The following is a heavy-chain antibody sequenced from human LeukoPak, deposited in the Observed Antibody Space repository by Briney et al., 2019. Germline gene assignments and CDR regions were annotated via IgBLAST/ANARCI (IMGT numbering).Heavy chain of an antibody. CDR1: GGSFSGYY. CDR3: AGQYSSSSGWFDP. V-gene: IGHV4-34*01. J-gene: IGHJ5*02. CDR2: INHSGST. Sequence: SETLSLTCADYGGSFSGYYWSWIRQPPGKGLEWIGEINHSGSTNYNPSLKSRVTISVDTSKNQFSLKLSSVTAADTAVYYCAGQYSSSSGWFDPWGQGTLVTVSS. D-gene: IGHD6-6*01.